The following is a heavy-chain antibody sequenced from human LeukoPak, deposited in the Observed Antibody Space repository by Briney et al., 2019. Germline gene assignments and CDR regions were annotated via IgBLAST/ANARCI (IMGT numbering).Heavy chain of an antibody. D-gene: IGHD5-18*01. J-gene: IGHJ4*02. CDR3: ARIPASNTAMVTEVGY. V-gene: IGHV4-34*01. Sequence: SETLSLTCTVSGGSISFYYWSWIRQPPGKGLEWIGEINHSGSTNYNPSLKSRVTISVDTSKNQFSLKLSSVTAADTAVYYCARIPASNTAMVTEVGYWGQGTLVTVSS. CDR2: INHSGST. CDR1: GGSISFYY.